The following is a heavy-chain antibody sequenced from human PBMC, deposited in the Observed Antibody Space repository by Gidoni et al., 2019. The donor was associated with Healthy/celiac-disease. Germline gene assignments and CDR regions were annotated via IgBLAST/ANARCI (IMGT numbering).Heavy chain of an antibody. CDR3: ARDGYCSGGSCYSYYYYYYGMDV. Sequence: QVQLVQSGAEVKKPGSSVKVSCKASGGTFSSYAISWVRQAPGQGREWMGGIIPIFGTANYAQKFQGRVAITADESTSTAYRELSSLRSEDTAVYYCARDGYCSGGSCYSYYYYYYGMDVWGQGTTVTVSS. V-gene: IGHV1-69*01. J-gene: IGHJ6*02. CDR2: IIPIFGTA. D-gene: IGHD2-15*01. CDR1: GGTFSSYA.